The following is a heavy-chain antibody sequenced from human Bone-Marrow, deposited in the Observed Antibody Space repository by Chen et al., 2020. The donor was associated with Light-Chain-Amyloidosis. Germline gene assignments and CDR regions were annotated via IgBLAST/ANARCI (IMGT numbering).Heavy chain of an antibody. Sequence: QVQLVQSGAEVKKPGASVKVSCKASGYTFTSYGISWVRQAPGQGLEWMGWISAYNGNTKYAQKLRGRVTMTTDTSTSTAYMELRSLRSDDTAVYYCARGGVRGYSYGYYYYYDMDVWGQGTTVTVSS. D-gene: IGHD5-18*01. CDR3: ARGGVRGYSYGYYYYYDMDV. V-gene: IGHV1-18*01. J-gene: IGHJ6*02. CDR1: GYTFTSYG. CDR2: ISAYNGNT.